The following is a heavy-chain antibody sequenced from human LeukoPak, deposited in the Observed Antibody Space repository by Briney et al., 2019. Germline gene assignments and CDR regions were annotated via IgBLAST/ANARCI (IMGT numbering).Heavy chain of an antibody. CDR3: ARDRPVAYYYYGMDV. V-gene: IGHV3-74*01. CDR1: GFIFSSYW. J-gene: IGHJ6*02. CDR2: INSDGSST. Sequence: PGGSLRLSCAASGFIFSSYWMHWVRQAPGKGLVWVSRINSDGSSTSSADSVKGRFTISRDNAKNTLYLQMNSLRAEDTAVYYCARDRPVAYYYYGMDVWGQGTTVTVSS.